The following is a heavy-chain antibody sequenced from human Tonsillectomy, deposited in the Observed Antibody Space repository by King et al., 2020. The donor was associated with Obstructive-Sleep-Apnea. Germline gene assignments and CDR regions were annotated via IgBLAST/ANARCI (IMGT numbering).Heavy chain of an antibody. D-gene: IGHD5/OR15-5a*01. Sequence: VQLVESGGGLVEPGGSLRLSCAASGFTFSDYFMSWIRQAPGKGLEWVSYISSSSSFTNYADSVKGRFTISRDNAMNSLYLQMNSLRAEDTAVYYCASRRKRYNVYDDPGDYWGQGTLVTVSS. CDR2: ISSSSSFT. V-gene: IGHV3-11*06. CDR3: ASRRKRYNVYDDPGDY. CDR1: GFTFSDYF. J-gene: IGHJ4*02.